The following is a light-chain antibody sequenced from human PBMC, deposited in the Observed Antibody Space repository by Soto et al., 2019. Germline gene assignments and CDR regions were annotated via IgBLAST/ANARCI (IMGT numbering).Light chain of an antibody. CDR2: EGT. J-gene: IGLJ1*01. Sequence: QSVLTQPASVSGSPGQSITISCTGTSSDVGSYDLVSWYQQHPGKPPKLMIYEGTKRPSGISNRFSGSKSGNTASLTISGLQAEDETDYYCYSYAGSNTYVFGTGPKVTGL. CDR1: SSDVGSYDL. V-gene: IGLV2-23*01. CDR3: YSYAGSNTYV.